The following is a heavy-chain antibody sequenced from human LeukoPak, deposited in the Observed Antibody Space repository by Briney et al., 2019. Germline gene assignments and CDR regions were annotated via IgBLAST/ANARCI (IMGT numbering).Heavy chain of an antibody. Sequence: GASVKVSCRASGYTFTSHYMHWVRQAPGQGLEWMGIINPSAGSTSYPQKFQGRVTMTGDTSTSTVYMELSSLRSEDTAVYYCAAPGASGFVGNFWSGPLDFWGQGTLATVSS. CDR1: GYTFTSHY. CDR3: AAPGASGFVGNFWSGPLDF. D-gene: IGHD3-3*01. V-gene: IGHV1-46*01. J-gene: IGHJ4*02. CDR2: INPSAGST.